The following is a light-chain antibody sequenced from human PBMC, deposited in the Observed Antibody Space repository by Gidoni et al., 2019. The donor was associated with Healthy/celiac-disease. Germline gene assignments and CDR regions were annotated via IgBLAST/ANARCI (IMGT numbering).Light chain of an antibody. Sequence: SSVLTQPPSVSVAPGKTARITCGGNNTGRKSVHWYQQKPGPAPELVVYDASERPAGSPERFSGFNSGNTATLTISRVEAGDEADYCGQVWDSSSDHLYVFGTGTKVTVL. CDR3: QVWDSSSDHLYV. CDR2: DAS. J-gene: IGLJ1*01. V-gene: IGLV3-21*03. CDR1: NTGRKS.